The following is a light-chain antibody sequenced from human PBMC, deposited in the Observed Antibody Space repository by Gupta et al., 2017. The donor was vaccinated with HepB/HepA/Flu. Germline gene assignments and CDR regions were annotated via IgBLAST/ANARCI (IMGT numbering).Light chain of an antibody. CDR1: QYISTY. CDR3: QQSDTIPRT. CDR2: AAS. V-gene: IGKV1-39*01. Sequence: DIQMTQSPSSLSASVGDRVTITCRASQYISTYLNLYQQRPGKAPHLLISAASSLQSGVPSRFSGSGSGTDFTLTISSLQPEDFATYYCQQSDTIPRTFGQGTKVEIK. J-gene: IGKJ1*01.